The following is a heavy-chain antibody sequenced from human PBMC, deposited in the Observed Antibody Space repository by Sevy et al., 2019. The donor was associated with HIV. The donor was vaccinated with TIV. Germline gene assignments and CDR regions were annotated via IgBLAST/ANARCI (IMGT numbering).Heavy chain of an antibody. J-gene: IGHJ4*02. Sequence: SQTLSLTCAISGDGVSSRGTVWNWIRQSPSRGLEWLGRTYYRSKWLNNYALSVKSRISINPDTSKNQVSLHLNSVTPDDTAVYYCARDGGANWGARPSGTVFDYWGQGTLVTVSS. CDR1: GDGVSSRGTV. V-gene: IGHV6-1*01. CDR3: ARDGGANWGARPSGTVFDY. CDR2: TYYRSKWLN. D-gene: IGHD7-27*01.